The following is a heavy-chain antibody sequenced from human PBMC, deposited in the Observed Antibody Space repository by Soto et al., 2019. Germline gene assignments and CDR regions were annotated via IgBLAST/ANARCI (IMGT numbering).Heavy chain of an antibody. CDR3: ARGQGAQYYYYVMYF. J-gene: IGHJ6*02. CDR2: ISAYNGNT. Sequence: ASVQVSCKASGYPFTSYGISWVRQAPGQGLEWMGWISAYNGNTNYAQKLQGRVTMTTDTSTSTAYMELRGLRSDDTAVYYCARGQGAQYYYYVMYFWGQGSTVTVSS. CDR1: GYPFTSYG. V-gene: IGHV1-18*01.